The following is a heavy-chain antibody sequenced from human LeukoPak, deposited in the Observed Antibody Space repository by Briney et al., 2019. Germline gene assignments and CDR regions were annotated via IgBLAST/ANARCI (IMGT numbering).Heavy chain of an antibody. V-gene: IGHV3-53*04. Sequence: PSETLSLTCTVSAGSISSSTYYWGWVRQAPGKGLEWVSVIYSGGSTYYADSVKGRFTISRHNSKNTLYLQMNSLRAEDTAVYYCARDTVAAAGIDYWGQGTLVTVSS. J-gene: IGHJ4*02. CDR3: ARDTVAAAGIDY. D-gene: IGHD6-13*01. CDR2: IYSGGST. CDR1: AGSISSSTYY.